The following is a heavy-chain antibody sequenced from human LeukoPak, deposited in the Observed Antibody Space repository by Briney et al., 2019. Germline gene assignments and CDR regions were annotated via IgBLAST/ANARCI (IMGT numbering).Heavy chain of an antibody. J-gene: IGHJ6*02. CDR1: GYTFSDNH. D-gene: IGHD6-13*01. CDR3: ARDPLTSTWSPYYFTLDV. Sequence: ASVKVSCKASGYTFSDNHMHWVRQAPGQGLEWMGWISAYDGGTKYAQDLQGRVTMTTDTSTRTAYMELTRLTSDDTAVYYCARDPLTSTWSPYYFTLDVWGQGTTVSVSS. V-gene: IGHV1-18*04. CDR2: ISAYDGGT.